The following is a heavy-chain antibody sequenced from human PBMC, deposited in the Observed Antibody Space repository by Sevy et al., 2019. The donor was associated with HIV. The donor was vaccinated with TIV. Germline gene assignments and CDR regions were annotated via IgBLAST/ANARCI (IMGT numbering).Heavy chain of an antibody. Sequence: SETLSLTCAVSGDSISGYYWGWIRQPPGKGLEWIGYMYYSGSTKYNPSLKSRVTISVDTSKNQFSLKLSSVTAADTAAYYCARVYSSGREGLGWFDPWGQGTLVTVSS. CDR2: MYYSGST. CDR3: ARVYSSGREGLGWFDP. J-gene: IGHJ5*02. V-gene: IGHV4-59*13. D-gene: IGHD6-19*01. CDR1: GDSISGYY.